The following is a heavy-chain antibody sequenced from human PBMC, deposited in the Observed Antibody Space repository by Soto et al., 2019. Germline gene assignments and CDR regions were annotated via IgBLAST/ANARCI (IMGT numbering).Heavy chain of an antibody. CDR3: AKGASATNPTSFQYYGMDV. J-gene: IGHJ6*02. V-gene: IGHV3-23*01. D-gene: IGHD2-15*01. Sequence: PGGSLRLSCAASEFTFSSYGMSWVRQAPGKGLEWVSGISGSGDRTLYAESVRGRFTISRDNSRNTVYLQMNSLRGDDAAVYYCAKGASATNPTSFQYYGMDVWGQGTTVTVSS. CDR1: EFTFSSYG. CDR2: ISGSGDRT.